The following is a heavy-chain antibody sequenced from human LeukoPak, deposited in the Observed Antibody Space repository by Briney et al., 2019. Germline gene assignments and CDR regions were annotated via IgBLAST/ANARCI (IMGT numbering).Heavy chain of an antibody. CDR1: GYTFTSYV. D-gene: IGHD2-15*01. CDR2: INAGNGNT. CDR3: ARARYETRIWPKSRYDYYHYMDV. Sequence: ASVKVSCKASGYTFTSYVIHWVRQAPGQRLEWMGWINAGNGNTKYSQEFQDRVTITRDTSASTVYMELSSLRSGDMAVYYCARARYETRIWPKSRYDYYHYMDVWGKGTTVTVSS. J-gene: IGHJ6*03. V-gene: IGHV1-3*03.